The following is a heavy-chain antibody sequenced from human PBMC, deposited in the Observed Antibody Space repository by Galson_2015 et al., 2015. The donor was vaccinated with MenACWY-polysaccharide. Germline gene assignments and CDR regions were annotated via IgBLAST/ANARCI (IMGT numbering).Heavy chain of an antibody. V-gene: IGHV3-33*01. J-gene: IGHJ3*02. D-gene: IGHD2-2*01. CDR2: IQYGGSSK. CDR1: GSRFSNSG. CDR3: AREGSRIVFHAFDI. Sequence: SLRLSCAASGSRFSNSGMHWVRQAPGEGLEWVAVIQYGGSSKVYADSVKGRFTISRDNSKNTVFLEMNTLGVEDTAVYYCAREGSRIVFHAFDIWGQGTMVTVSS.